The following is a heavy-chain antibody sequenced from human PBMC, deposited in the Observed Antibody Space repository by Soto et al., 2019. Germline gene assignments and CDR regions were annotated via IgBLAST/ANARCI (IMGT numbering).Heavy chain of an antibody. CDR1: GGSISSSSYY. D-gene: IGHD2-8*01. Sequence: PSETLSLTCTVSGGSISSSSYYWGWIRQPPGKGLEGIGSIYYSGSTYYNPSLKSRVTISVDTSKNQFSLKLSSVTAADTVFFYCARLAGYCTNGVCYGVFDYGGQGTLVTVS. V-gene: IGHV4-39*01. J-gene: IGHJ4*02. CDR3: ARLAGYCTNGVCYGVFDY. CDR2: IYYSGST.